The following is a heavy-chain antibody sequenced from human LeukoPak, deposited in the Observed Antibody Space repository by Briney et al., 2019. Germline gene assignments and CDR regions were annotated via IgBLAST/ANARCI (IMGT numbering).Heavy chain of an antibody. J-gene: IGHJ6*02. Sequence: GGSLRLSCAASGFTFSSFAMSWVRQAPGKGLEWVSAISGSGATTYYADSVKGRFSISRDNSKNTLYLQMNSLRAEDTAVYHCAKDPLSGYYYYDMDVWGQGTTVTVSS. V-gene: IGHV3-23*01. CDR1: GFTFSSFA. D-gene: IGHD5/OR15-5a*01. CDR3: AKDPLSGYYYYDMDV. CDR2: ISGSGATT.